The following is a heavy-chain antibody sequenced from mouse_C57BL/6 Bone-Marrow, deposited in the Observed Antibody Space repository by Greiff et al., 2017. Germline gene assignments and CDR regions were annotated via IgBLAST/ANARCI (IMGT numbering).Heavy chain of an antibody. CDR3: ARPRTGNYFDY. CDR1: GYTFTSYW. Sequence: VQLQQPGAELVMPGASVKLSCKASGYTFTSYWMHWVKQRPGQGLEWIGEIDPSDSYTNYNQKFKGKSTLTVDKSSSTAYMQLSSLTSEDSAVYYCARPRTGNYFDYWGQGTTLPVSS. J-gene: IGHJ2*01. V-gene: IGHV1-69*01. D-gene: IGHD4-1*01. CDR2: IDPSDSYT.